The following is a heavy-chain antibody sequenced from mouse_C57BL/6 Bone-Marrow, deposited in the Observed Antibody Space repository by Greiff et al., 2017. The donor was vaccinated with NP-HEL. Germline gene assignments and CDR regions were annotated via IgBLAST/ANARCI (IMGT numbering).Heavy chain of an antibody. CDR2: ISDGGSYT. V-gene: IGHV5-4*01. CDR3: ARDRGHYFDY. Sequence: EVQGVESGGDLVKPGGSLKLSCAASGFTFSSYGMSWVRQTPDKRLEWVATISDGGSYTYYPDNVKGRFTISRDNAKNNLYLQMSHLKSEDTAMYYCARDRGHYFDYWGQGTTLTVSS. J-gene: IGHJ2*01. CDR1: GFTFSSYG. D-gene: IGHD3-1*01.